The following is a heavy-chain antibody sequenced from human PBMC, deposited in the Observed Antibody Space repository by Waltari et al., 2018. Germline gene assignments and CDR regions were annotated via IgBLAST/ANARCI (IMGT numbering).Heavy chain of an antibody. CDR3: ARRNAHFHFGMDV. J-gene: IGHJ6*02. CDR1: GFRYDTYW. CDR2: IYPGDSDT. D-gene: IGHD4-4*01. V-gene: IGHV5-51*01. Sequence: AEVKKPGESLKISCKASGFRYDTYWIAWVRQMPGKGLEWMGIIYPGDSDTRYSPSFQGQVTFSVDRSISTAYLQWTSLKASDTGIYYCARRNAHFHFGMDVWGQGTTVTVSS.